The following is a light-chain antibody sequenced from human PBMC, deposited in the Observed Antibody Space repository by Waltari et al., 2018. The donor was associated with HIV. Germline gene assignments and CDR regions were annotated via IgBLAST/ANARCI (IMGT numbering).Light chain of an antibody. V-gene: IGLV1-40*01. CDR1: SSNIGAGYD. CDR3: QSYDSSLSGFFYV. Sequence: QSVLTQPPSVSGAPGQRVIISCTGSSSNIGAGYDVHWYPQLPGTAPKLLIYGSTNRPSGVPDRFSGSKSGTSASLAITGLQAEDEADYYCQSYDSSLSGFFYVFGSGTKVTVL. CDR2: GST. J-gene: IGLJ1*01.